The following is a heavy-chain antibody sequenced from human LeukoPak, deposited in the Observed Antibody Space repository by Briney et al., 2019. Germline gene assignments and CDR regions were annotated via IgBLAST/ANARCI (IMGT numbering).Heavy chain of an antibody. Sequence: GGSLRLSCAASGFTFSTYEMNWVRQAPGKGLEWVSYISNSDSTIKYADSVKGRFTISRDNAQNSLYLQMNSLRAEDTAVYYCAELGITMIGGVWGKGTTVTISS. V-gene: IGHV3-48*03. J-gene: IGHJ6*04. CDR3: AELGITMIGGV. CDR1: GFTFSTYE. CDR2: ISNSDSTI. D-gene: IGHD3-10*02.